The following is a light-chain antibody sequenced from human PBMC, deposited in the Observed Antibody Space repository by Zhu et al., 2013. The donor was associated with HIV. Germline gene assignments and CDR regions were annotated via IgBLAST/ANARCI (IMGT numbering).Light chain of an antibody. Sequence: EIVLTQSPGTLSLSPGERATLSCRASQTVSSSFLAWYQQKPGQAPRLLIYGASSRATGIPDRFSGSGSGTDFTLSISRLEPEDFEVYYCQQYGSSPLTFGGGTKGGD. CDR3: QQYGSSPLT. CDR2: GAS. V-gene: IGKV3-20*01. CDR1: QTVSSSF. J-gene: IGKJ4*01.